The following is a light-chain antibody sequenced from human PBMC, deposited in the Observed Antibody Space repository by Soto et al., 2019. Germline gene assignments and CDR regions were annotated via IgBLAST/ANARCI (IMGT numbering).Light chain of an antibody. CDR2: AAS. Sequence: DIQMTQSPSSLSASIGDRVTITCRASQSISNSLNWYQQKPGKAPNLLIYAASNLQSGVPSRFSGSGSGTDFTLTISSLQPEDFATYYCQQNYSTPRTFGQGTKLEIK. CDR3: QQNYSTPRT. CDR1: QSISNS. V-gene: IGKV1-39*01. J-gene: IGKJ2*01.